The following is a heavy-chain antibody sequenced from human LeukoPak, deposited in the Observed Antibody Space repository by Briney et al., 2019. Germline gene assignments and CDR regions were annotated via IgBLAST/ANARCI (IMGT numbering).Heavy chain of an antibody. Sequence: PSETLSLTCAVSGVSISTSEWWIWVRQPPGQGLEWIGEIHRDGRTRYNPSLTSRVTMSMDYSKNQSSLNVRSVTAADTAVYYCATSGYIGNGRFDSWGQGTLLTVSS. D-gene: IGHD4-23*01. CDR3: ATSGYIGNGRFDS. CDR1: GVSISTSEW. CDR2: IHRDGRT. J-gene: IGHJ4*02. V-gene: IGHV4-4*02.